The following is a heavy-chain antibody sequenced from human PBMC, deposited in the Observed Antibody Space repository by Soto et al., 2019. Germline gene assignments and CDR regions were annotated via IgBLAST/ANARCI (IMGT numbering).Heavy chain of an antibody. CDR3: AARGYSYGSYFDY. Sequence: ASVKVSCKAAGYNFTTYGISWVRQAPGQGLEWMGWISGDSVNTKSAPKLQDRITMTTDTSAGTAYMELRSLRSDDTAVYYCAARGYSYGSYFDYWGQGTLVTVSS. CDR1: GYNFTTYG. V-gene: IGHV1-18*01. J-gene: IGHJ4*02. CDR2: ISGDSVNT. D-gene: IGHD5-18*01.